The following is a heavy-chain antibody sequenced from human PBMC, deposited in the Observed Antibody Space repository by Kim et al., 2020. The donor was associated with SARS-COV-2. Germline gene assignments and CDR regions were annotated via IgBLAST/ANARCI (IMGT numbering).Heavy chain of an antibody. J-gene: IGHJ4*02. CDR2: NT. D-gene: IGHD6-13*01. Sequence: NTKYSRKFQDRVTITRDTAATTAYMELSSLRSEDTAVYYCARGIAVAATIDYWGQGTLVTVSS. CDR3: ARGIAVAATIDY. V-gene: IGHV1-3*01.